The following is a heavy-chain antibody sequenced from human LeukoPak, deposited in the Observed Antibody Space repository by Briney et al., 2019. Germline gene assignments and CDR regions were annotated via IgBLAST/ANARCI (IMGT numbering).Heavy chain of an antibody. Sequence: GGSLRLSCAASGFTFSNYAMTWVRQAPGRGLEWVSDFSGSGGSTFYADSVKGRSTISRDNSKNTLYLRMNSLRAEDTALYYCSKVEGGWTAAGPNFDYGAQGALVTVSS. V-gene: IGHV3-23*01. CDR2: FSGSGGST. CDR3: SKVEGGWTAAGPNFDY. CDR1: GFTFSNYA. D-gene: IGHD6-13*01. J-gene: IGHJ4*02.